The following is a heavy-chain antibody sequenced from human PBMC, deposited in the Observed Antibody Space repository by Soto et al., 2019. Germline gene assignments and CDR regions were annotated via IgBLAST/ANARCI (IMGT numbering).Heavy chain of an antibody. V-gene: IGHV4-34*01. J-gene: IGHJ3*02. CDR1: GGSFSGYY. CDR3: ARKWLLRTSNAFDI. D-gene: IGHD3-22*01. Sequence: PSETLSLTCAVYGGSFSGYYWSWIRQPPGKGLEWIGEINHSGSTNYNPSLKSRVTISVDTSKNQFSLKLSSVTAADTAVYYCARKWLLRTSNAFDIWGQGTMVTVSS. CDR2: INHSGST.